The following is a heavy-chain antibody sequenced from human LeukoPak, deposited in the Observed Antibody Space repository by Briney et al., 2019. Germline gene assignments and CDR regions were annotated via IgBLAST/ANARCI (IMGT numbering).Heavy chain of an antibody. V-gene: IGHV1-8*01. CDR2: MNPNSGNT. CDR3: ARTLGSGRITMIVFDY. D-gene: IGHD3-22*01. J-gene: IGHJ4*02. CDR1: GYTFTSYD. Sequence: GASVKVSCKASGYTFTSYDINWVRQAPGQGLEWMGWMNPNSGNTVYAQKFQGRVTMTRDTSISTAYMELSRLRSDDTAVYYCARTLGSGRITMIVFDYWGQGTLVTVSS.